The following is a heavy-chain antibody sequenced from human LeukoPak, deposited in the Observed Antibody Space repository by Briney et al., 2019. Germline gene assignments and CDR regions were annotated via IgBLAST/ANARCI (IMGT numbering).Heavy chain of an antibody. CDR2: ISSSSSYI. J-gene: IGHJ4*02. CDR3: ASLSALDDYGDQIFDY. Sequence: GGSLRLSCAASGFTFSDYYMSWIRQAPGKGLEWVSSISSSSSYIYYADSVKGRFTISRDNAKNSLYLQMNSLRAEDTAVYYCASLSALDDYGDQIFDYWGQGTLVTVSS. V-gene: IGHV3-11*06. D-gene: IGHD4-17*01. CDR1: GFTFSDYY.